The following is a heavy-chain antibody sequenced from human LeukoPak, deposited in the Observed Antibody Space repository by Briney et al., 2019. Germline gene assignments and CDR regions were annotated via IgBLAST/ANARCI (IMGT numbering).Heavy chain of an antibody. J-gene: IGHJ5*02. V-gene: IGHV4-34*01. CDR2: INHSGST. CDR3: ARDLAYCGGDCYSGWFDP. D-gene: IGHD2-21*02. Sequence: PSETLSLTCAVYGGSFSGYYWSWIRQPPGKGLEWIGGINHSGSTNYNPSLKSRVTISVDTSKNQFSLKLSSVTAADTAVYYCARDLAYCGGDCYSGWFDPWGQGTLVTVSS. CDR1: GGSFSGYY.